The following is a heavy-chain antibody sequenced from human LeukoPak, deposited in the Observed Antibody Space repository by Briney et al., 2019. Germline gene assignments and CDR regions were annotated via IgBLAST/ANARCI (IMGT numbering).Heavy chain of an antibody. D-gene: IGHD1-26*01. CDR3: ARDPYSGTYGNTYYYYMDV. J-gene: IGHJ6*03. V-gene: IGHV3-21*01. CDR2: ITSSSTYT. CDR1: GFTISSNG. Sequence: GGSLRLSCAASGFTISSNGMHWVRQAPGKGLEWVSSITSSSTYTFYADSVKGRFTISRDNARNSLSLQMNSLRAEDTAVYYCARDPYSGTYGNTYYYYMDVWGKGTTVTISS.